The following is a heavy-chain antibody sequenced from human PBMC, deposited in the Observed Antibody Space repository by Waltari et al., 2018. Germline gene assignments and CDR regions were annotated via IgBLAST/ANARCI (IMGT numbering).Heavy chain of an antibody. J-gene: IGHJ4*02. Sequence: QVYLQESGPGLVQPSEALSLTCAVAGTSISNYSWAWIRQPPGKGLEWIGCMFSNGNTRYNPSLKSQVSISVDPSRNQFSLTLNYVTAADTAVYYCARGEVGDDPERFTFWGQGTLVTVSS. CDR1: GTSISNYS. CDR2: MFSNGNT. D-gene: IGHD1-26*01. V-gene: IGHV4-59*01. CDR3: ARGEVGDDPERFTF.